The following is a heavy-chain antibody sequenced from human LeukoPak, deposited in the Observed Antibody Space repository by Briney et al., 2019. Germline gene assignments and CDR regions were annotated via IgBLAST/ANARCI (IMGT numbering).Heavy chain of an antibody. Sequence: GGSLRLSCEGSGFSFSSYWMTWVRQSPGKGPEWVANIKEDGSDKNYVESLKGRFTISRDNAKNSLYLQMDSLRAEDTAVYYCARDAGYGYDRFDYWGQGTQVTVSS. V-gene: IGHV3-7*01. J-gene: IGHJ4*02. CDR1: GFSFSSYW. D-gene: IGHD5-18*01. CDR3: ARDAGYGYDRFDY. CDR2: IKEDGSDK.